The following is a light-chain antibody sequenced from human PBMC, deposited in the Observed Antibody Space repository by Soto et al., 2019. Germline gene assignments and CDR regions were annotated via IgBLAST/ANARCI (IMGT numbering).Light chain of an antibody. CDR1: QSVSSY. Sequence: EIVLTQSPATLSLSPGERATLSCRASQSVSSYLAWYQQKPGQAPRLLIYDASNRAPGIPARFSGSGSGTDFTLTIISLEPEDFAVYYCQQRSNWLWTFGQGTKVEIK. V-gene: IGKV3-11*01. J-gene: IGKJ1*01. CDR3: QQRSNWLWT. CDR2: DAS.